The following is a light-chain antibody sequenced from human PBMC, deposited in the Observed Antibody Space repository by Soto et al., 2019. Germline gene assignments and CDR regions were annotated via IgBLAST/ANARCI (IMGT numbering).Light chain of an antibody. J-gene: IGLJ1*01. Sequence: LTQPASVSGSPGQSITISCTGTSSDVGTDNYVSLYQHHPGKAPKLIIYEVSNRPSGVSNRFSGSKSGSTASLTISGLQAEDEADYHCTSYTRDTALVFGTGTKVTVL. CDR2: EVS. CDR3: TSYTRDTALV. V-gene: IGLV2-14*01. CDR1: SSDVGTDNY.